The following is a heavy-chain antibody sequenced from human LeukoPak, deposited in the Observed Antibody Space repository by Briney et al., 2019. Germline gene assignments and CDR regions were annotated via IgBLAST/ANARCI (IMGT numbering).Heavy chain of an antibody. Sequence: GGSLRLSCEASGFTFSSNYMSWVRQAPGKGLEWVSVIYSGGSTYYADSVKGRFTTSRDNSKNTLYLQMNSLRAEDTAVYYCARDGGSSSFFDYWGQGTLVTVSS. CDR3: ARDGGSSSFFDY. J-gene: IGHJ4*02. CDR2: IYSGGST. CDR1: GFTFSSNY. V-gene: IGHV3-53*01. D-gene: IGHD6-13*01.